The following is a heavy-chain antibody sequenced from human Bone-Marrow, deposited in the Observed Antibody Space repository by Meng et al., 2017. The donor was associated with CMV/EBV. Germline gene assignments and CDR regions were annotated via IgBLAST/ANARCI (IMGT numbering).Heavy chain of an antibody. Sequence: GGSLRLSCAASGFTFSSYNMNWVRQAPGKGLEWVSSISSSSRYIYYADSVKGRFTISRDNSKNTLYLQMNSLRAEDTAVYYCARDPNTYYYDSSGFPAYWGQGTLVAASS. CDR3: ARDPNTYYYDSSGFPAY. J-gene: IGHJ4*02. V-gene: IGHV3-21*01. D-gene: IGHD3-22*01. CDR2: ISSSSRYI. CDR1: GFTFSSYN.